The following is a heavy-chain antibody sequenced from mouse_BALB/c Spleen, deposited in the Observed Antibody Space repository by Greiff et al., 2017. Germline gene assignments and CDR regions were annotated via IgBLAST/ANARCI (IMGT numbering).Heavy chain of an antibody. CDR1: GFSLTGYG. Sequence: VQLQQSGPGLVAPSQSLSITCTVSGFSLTGYGVNWVRQPPGKGLEWLGMIWGDGSTDYNSALKSRLSISKDNSKSQVFLKMNSLQTGDTARYYCARAELSTMITWFAYWGQGTLVTVSA. CDR2: IWGDGST. CDR3: ARAELSTMITWFAY. V-gene: IGHV2-6-7*01. D-gene: IGHD2-4*01. J-gene: IGHJ3*01.